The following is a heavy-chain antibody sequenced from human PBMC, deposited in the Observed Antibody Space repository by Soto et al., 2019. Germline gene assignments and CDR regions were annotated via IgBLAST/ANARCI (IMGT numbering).Heavy chain of an antibody. J-gene: IGHJ5*02. Sequence: QVQLQESGPGLVEPSETLSLICTVSDGSVSNYYWNWMRQSPGKGVEWIGNIYYNGNTIYNPSFKSRVTISIDMSKNQFSLKLSSVTAADTAVYYCARRVTGDYGNWSDPWGQGTLVTVSS. V-gene: IGHV4-59*08. CDR3: ARRVTGDYGNWSDP. CDR1: DGSVSNYY. CDR2: IYYNGNT. D-gene: IGHD2-21*02.